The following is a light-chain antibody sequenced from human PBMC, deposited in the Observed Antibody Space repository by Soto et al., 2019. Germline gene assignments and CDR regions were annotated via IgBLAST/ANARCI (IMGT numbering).Light chain of an antibody. CDR3: QQYNSYPRT. J-gene: IGKJ1*01. CDR2: KAS. Sequence: DLQMTQSPSTLSASVGDRVTITCRASQSISSWLAWYQQKPGKAPKLLMYKASSLESGVPSRFSGSGSGTEFTLTISSLQPDDFATYCCQQYNSYPRTFGQGTKVEIK. V-gene: IGKV1-5*03. CDR1: QSISSW.